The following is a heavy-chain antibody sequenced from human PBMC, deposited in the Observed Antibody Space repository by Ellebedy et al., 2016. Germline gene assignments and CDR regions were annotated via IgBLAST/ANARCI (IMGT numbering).Heavy chain of an antibody. J-gene: IGHJ4*02. D-gene: IGHD2-8*01. Sequence: GGSLRLSXAASGFILSNYPMHWVRQAPGKGLEWVAGMSYDRGLTFYADSVKGRFTISRDDSGNTLHLQINSLRPDDTAVYYCAKVCCTPPYLDSWGQGTLVTVAS. CDR1: GFILSNYP. CDR3: AKVCCTPPYLDS. CDR2: MSYDRGLT. V-gene: IGHV3-30*04.